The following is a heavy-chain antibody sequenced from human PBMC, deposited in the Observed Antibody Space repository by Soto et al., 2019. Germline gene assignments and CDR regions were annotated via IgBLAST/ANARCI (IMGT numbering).Heavy chain of an antibody. CDR3: ARSQGSSTSLEIYYSYYYGMDV. Sequence: QVQLVQSGAEVKKPGSSVKVSCKASGGTFSSYAISWVRQAPGQGLEWMGGIIPISDTTNYAQKFQGRVTITADESTSTAYMELSRLRSEDTAVYYCARSQGSSTSLEIYYSYYYGMDVWGQGTTVTVSS. CDR2: IIPISDTT. V-gene: IGHV1-69*01. D-gene: IGHD2-2*01. J-gene: IGHJ6*02. CDR1: GGTFSSYA.